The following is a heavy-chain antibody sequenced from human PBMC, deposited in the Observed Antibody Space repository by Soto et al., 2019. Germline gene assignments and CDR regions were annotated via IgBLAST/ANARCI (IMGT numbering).Heavy chain of an antibody. D-gene: IGHD2-15*01. J-gene: IGHJ4*02. CDR3: ARSTTVVNYFDY. Sequence: QVQLVQSGAEVKKPGSSVKVSCKASGGTFSSYTIRWVRQAPGQGLEWMGRIIPILGIANYAQKFQGRVTITADKSTSSAYMELSSLRSEDTAVYYCARSTTVVNYFDYWGQGTLVTVSS. CDR1: GGTFSSYT. CDR2: IIPILGIA. V-gene: IGHV1-69*02.